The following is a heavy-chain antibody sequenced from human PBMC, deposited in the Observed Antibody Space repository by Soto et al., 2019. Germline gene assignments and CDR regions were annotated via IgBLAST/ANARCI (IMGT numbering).Heavy chain of an antibody. V-gene: IGHV1-69*13. J-gene: IGHJ4*02. CDR1: GGTFSSYA. CDR2: IIPIFGTA. CDR3: ARGLADSSSPTLPVDY. D-gene: IGHD6-6*01. Sequence: SVKVSCKASGGTFSSYAISWVRQAPGQGLEWMGGIIPIFGTANYAQKFQGRVTITADESTSTAYMELSSLRSEDTAVYYCARGLADSSSPTLPVDYWGQGTLVTVSS.